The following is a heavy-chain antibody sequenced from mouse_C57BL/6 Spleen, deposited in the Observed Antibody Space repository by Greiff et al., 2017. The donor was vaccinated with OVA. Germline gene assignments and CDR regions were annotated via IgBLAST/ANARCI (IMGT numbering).Heavy chain of an antibody. Sequence: VQLQQSGPELVKPGASVKISCKASGYSFTDYNMNWVKQSNGKSLEWIGVLNPNYGTTSYNQKFKGKATLTVDQSSSTAYMQLNSLTSEDSAVYYCARGGGSSFYWYFDVWGTGTTVTVSS. CDR2: LNPNYGTT. D-gene: IGHD1-1*01. V-gene: IGHV1-39*01. CDR3: ARGGGSSFYWYFDV. CDR1: GYSFTDYN. J-gene: IGHJ1*03.